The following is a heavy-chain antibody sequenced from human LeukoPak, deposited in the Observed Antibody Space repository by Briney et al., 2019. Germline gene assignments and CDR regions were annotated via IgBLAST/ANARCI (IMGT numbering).Heavy chain of an antibody. CDR3: ARDHVVVAAATYYYYYMDV. V-gene: IGHV1-18*01. Sequence: ASVKVSCKASGYTFTSYGISWVRQAPGRGLEWMGWISAYNGNTNYAQKLQGRVTMTTDTSTSTAYMELRSLRSDDTAVYYCARDHVVVAAATYYYYYMDVWGKGTTVTVSS. CDR1: GYTFTSYG. D-gene: IGHD2-15*01. J-gene: IGHJ6*03. CDR2: ISAYNGNT.